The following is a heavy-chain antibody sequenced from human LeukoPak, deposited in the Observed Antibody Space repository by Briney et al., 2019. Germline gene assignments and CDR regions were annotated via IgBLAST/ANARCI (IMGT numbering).Heavy chain of an antibody. CDR1: GSSITSDYF. D-gene: IGHD1-1*01. V-gene: IGHV4-38-2*01. J-gene: IGHJ4*02. CDR2: IYYSWGT. Sequence: SETLSLTCAVSGSSITSDYFWGWIRPPPGKGLEWIATIYYSWGTYFNPSLKSRVSISLDASKNQFSLKLTSLTAADTAIYYCARNVTAVFFYFWGKGILVTVSS. CDR3: ARNVTAVFFYF.